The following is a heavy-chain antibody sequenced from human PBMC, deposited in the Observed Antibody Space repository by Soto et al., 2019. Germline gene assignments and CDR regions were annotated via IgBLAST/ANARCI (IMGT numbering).Heavy chain of an antibody. Sequence: ASVKVSCKASGYTFTSYGISWVRQAPGQGLEWMGWISAYNGNTNYAQKLQGRVTMTTDTSTSTAYMELRSLRSDDTAVYYCARVPTCIQLWFSGDIWGQGIMVTVPS. CDR3: ARVPTCIQLWFSGDI. CDR2: ISAYNGNT. V-gene: IGHV1-18*01. J-gene: IGHJ3*02. CDR1: GYTFTSYG. D-gene: IGHD5-18*01.